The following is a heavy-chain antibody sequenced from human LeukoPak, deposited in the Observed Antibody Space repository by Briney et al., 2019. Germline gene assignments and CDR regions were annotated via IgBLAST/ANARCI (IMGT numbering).Heavy chain of an antibody. CDR1: GGTFSSCA. CDR2: IIPIFGTA. Sequence: ASVKVSCKASGGTFSSCAISWVRQAPGQGLEWMGGIIPIFGTANYAQKFQGRVTITADESTSTAYMELSSLGSEDTAVYYCARGGRTELFDYWGQGTLVTVSS. CDR3: ARGGRTELFDY. V-gene: IGHV1-69*13. J-gene: IGHJ4*02. D-gene: IGHD1-26*01.